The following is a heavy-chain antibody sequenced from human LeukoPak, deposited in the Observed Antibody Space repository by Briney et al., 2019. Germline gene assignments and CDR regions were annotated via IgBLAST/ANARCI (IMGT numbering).Heavy chain of an antibody. CDR2: IIPIFGTA. V-gene: IGHV1-69*13. D-gene: IGHD2-2*01. J-gene: IGHJ5*02. Sequence: ASVKVSCKASGATFTSYPISWVGQPPGQGLKGMGGIIPIFGTANYAQKFQGRVTITADESTSTAYMELSSLRSEDTAVYYCARELDQLPSAWFDPWGQGTLVTVSS. CDR3: ARELDQLPSAWFDP. CDR1: GATFTSYP.